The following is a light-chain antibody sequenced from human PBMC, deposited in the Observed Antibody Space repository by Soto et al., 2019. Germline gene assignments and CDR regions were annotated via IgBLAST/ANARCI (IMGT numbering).Light chain of an antibody. CDR3: QQSNNWPWT. V-gene: IGKV3-15*01. CDR2: DAS. J-gene: IGKJ1*01. Sequence: EIVLTQSPATLSLSPGERATLSCRASQSVSSYLAWYQQKPGQAPRFLIYDASTRATGIPARFSGSGSGTEFTLTISSLQSEDFAVYYCQQSNNWPWTFGQGTKVDIK. CDR1: QSVSSY.